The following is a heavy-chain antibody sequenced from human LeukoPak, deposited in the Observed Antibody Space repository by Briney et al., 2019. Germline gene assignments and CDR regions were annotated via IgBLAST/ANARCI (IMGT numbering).Heavy chain of an antibody. V-gene: IGHV4-39*01. J-gene: IGHJ4*02. CDR3: ARLAMVDYDSSGYYSFGY. CDR2: IYYTGST. D-gene: IGHD3-22*01. Sequence: KTSETLSLTCTVSGGSISSSTYYWGWIRQPPGKGLEWIGTIYYTGSTYYNPSLQSRVTISVDTSKNQFSLKLSSVTAADTAVYYCARLAMVDYDSSGYYSFGYWGQGTLVTVSS. CDR1: GGSISSSTYY.